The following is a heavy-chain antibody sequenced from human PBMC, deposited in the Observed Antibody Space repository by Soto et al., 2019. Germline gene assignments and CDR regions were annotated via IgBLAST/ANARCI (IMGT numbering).Heavy chain of an antibody. D-gene: IGHD3-22*01. J-gene: IGHJ4*02. CDR3: AREAHYYDSSGYYYAY. CDR2: ISAYNGNT. Sequence: QVQLVQSGAEVKKPGASVKVSCKASGYTFTSYGISWVRQAPGQGLEWMGWISAYNGNTNYAQKLQGRVTMTTDTSTSTDYMELRSLRSDDTALYYCAREAHYYDSSGYYYAYWGQGTLVTVSS. CDR1: GYTFTSYG. V-gene: IGHV1-18*04.